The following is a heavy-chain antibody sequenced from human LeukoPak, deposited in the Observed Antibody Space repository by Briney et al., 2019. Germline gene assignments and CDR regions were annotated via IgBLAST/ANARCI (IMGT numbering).Heavy chain of an antibody. D-gene: IGHD3-10*01. CDR3: ARDDPMVRGVIGPLYYFDY. J-gene: IGHJ4*02. V-gene: IGHV7-4-1*02. Sequence: ASVKVSCKASGYTFSGYAMNWVRQAPGQGLEWMGWINTNTGNPTYAQGFTGRFVFSLDTSVTTAYLQISSLKAEDTAVYYCARDDPMVRGVIGPLYYFDYWGQGTLVTVSS. CDR2: INTNTGNP. CDR1: GYTFSGYA.